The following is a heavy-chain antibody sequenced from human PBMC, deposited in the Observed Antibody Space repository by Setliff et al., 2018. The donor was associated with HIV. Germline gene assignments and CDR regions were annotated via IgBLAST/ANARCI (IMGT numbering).Heavy chain of an antibody. CDR1: GLTVSSNY. D-gene: IGHD3-22*01. V-gene: IGHV3-53*01. Sequence: GGSLRLSCAASGLTVSSNYMSWVRQAPGKGLEWVSVIQSSGIIYYADSVKGRFTISRDNSNNTLSLQMISLRAEDTALYYCAKLDYYDYSGSWARKVAIDFWGRGTMVTVSS. J-gene: IGHJ3*01. CDR3: AKLDYYDYSGSWARKVAIDF. CDR2: IQSSGII.